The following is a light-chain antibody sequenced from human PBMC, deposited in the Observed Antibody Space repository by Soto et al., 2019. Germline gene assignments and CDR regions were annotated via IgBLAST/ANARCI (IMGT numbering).Light chain of an antibody. Sequence: QSVGSFLAWYQQKPGQAPRLLIYDTSIRATGIPARFRGSVSGTDFSLTSRRFEPEDFAVFYCQQRNSSAPAMIFGVGTRLEIK. J-gene: IGKJ5*01. CDR3: QQRNSSAPAMI. CDR2: DTS. CDR1: QSVGSF. V-gene: IGKV3-11*01.